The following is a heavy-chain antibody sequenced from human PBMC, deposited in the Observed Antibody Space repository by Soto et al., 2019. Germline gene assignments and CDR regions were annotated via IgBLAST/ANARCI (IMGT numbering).Heavy chain of an antibody. CDR1: GGSISSVDYY. Sequence: QVQLQESGPGLVKASQTLSLTCSVSGGSISSVDYYLSWIRQPPGKGLEWIGYIYYSGSTYYNPSLQSRVTISTDTSETHFSLKLSSVTAADTAVYFCARIRVIHDPFDIWGQGTMVTVSS. J-gene: IGHJ3*02. CDR2: IYYSGST. V-gene: IGHV4-30-4*01. D-gene: IGHD2-21*01. CDR3: ARIRVIHDPFDI.